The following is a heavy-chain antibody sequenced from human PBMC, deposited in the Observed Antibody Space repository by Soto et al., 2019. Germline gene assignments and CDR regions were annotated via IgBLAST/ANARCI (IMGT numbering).Heavy chain of an antibody. Sequence: QLQLQESGPGLVKPSETLSLTCTVSGGSISSNSYYWAWIRQPPGKGLEWIGNIYYSGTTYYNPSLKSRVTFSVYPSKNQFSLKLSSVTAADTAAYSCARHKGGYYSGVDVWGQGTTVTVSS. V-gene: IGHV4-39*01. D-gene: IGHD3-16*01. CDR1: GGSISSNSYY. J-gene: IGHJ6*02. CDR2: IYYSGTT. CDR3: ARHKGGYYSGVDV.